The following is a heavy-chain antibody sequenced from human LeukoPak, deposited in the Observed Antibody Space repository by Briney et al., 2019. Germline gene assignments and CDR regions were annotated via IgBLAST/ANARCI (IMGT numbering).Heavy chain of an antibody. CDR1: GRSFSVYH. D-gene: IGHD6-13*01. Sequence: PSEPLSLTCGVHGRSFSVYHWSWTRHPPGRGLEWIGEINQSGSTNCDPPLERRVSMSIDTAKSRFALNLRSVRAADTAVYYCARVVPSGIAAAVLCLDPWGQGTLVSVSS. CDR3: ARVVPSGIAAAVLCLDP. J-gene: IGHJ5*02. CDR2: INQSGST. V-gene: IGHV4-34*01.